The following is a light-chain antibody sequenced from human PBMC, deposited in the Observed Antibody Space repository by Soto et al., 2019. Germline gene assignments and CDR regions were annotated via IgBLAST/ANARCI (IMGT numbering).Light chain of an antibody. V-gene: IGKV3-20*01. CDR1: RSLSSSY. CDR2: AAS. Sequence: EIVLTQSPGTLSLSPGERATLSFRASRSLSSSYVVWYQQKPVQAPRLLIYAASRRATGIPDRFSGSGSATEYTLTISRLEPEDFAVYYCQQQGTFGQGTKLEIK. CDR3: QQQGT. J-gene: IGKJ2*01.